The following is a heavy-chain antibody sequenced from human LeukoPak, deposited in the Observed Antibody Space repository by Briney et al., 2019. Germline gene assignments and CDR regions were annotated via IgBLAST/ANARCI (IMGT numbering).Heavy chain of an antibody. D-gene: IGHD4-17*01. CDR2: IYPGDSDA. CDR3: ARRHDYGDRGGWFDP. Sequence: GESLKISCKGSGYSFTNFWIGWVRQMPGKGLEYMGIIYPGDSDARNSPSFQGQVTISADKSISTAYLQWSSLKASDTAMYYCARRHDYGDRGGWFDPWGQGTLVTVSS. J-gene: IGHJ5*02. CDR1: GYSFTNFW. V-gene: IGHV5-51*01.